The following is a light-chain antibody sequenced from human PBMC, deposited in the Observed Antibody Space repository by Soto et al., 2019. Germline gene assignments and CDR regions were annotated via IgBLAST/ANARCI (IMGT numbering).Light chain of an antibody. Sequence: DIVMTQSPDSLAVSLGERATINCKSSQSVLYSSNNKNYLAWYQQRPGQPPNLLIYWASTRESGVPDRFSGSGSGPDFPLTISSLQAADGAIYYCQQYFSFPWTFGQGTKVEIK. CDR2: WAS. CDR3: QQYFSFPWT. V-gene: IGKV4-1*01. J-gene: IGKJ1*01. CDR1: QSVLYSSNNKNY.